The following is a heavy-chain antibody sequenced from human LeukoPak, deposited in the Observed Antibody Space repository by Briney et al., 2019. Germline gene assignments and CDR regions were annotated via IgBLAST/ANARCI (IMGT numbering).Heavy chain of an antibody. CDR3: ARDWGSAVAGTGHFDY. V-gene: IGHV1-18*04. J-gene: IGHJ4*02. CDR2: ISAYNGNT. D-gene: IGHD6-19*01. CDR1: GYTFTSYG. Sequence: ASVKVSCKASGYTFTSYGISWVRQAPGQGLEWMGWISAYNGNTNYAQKLRGRVTMTTDTSTSTAYMELRSLRSDDTAVYYCARDWGSAVAGTGHFDYWGQGTLVTVSS.